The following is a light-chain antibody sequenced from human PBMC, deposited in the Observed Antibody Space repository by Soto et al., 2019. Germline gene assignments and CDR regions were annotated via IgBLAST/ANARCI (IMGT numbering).Light chain of an antibody. J-gene: IGKJ1*01. CDR1: QGISSW. CDR2: AAS. V-gene: IGKV1-12*01. CDR3: LQDINYPWT. Sequence: DIQMTQSPSSVSASVGDRVTIPCRASQGISSWLAWYQQKPGKAPKLLIYAASILQSGVPPRFSGSGSGTDFTLAISSLQPEDSATYYCLQDINYPWTFGQGTKVDIK.